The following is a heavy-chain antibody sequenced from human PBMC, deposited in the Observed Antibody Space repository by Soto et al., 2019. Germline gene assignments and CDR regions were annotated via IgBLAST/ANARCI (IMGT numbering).Heavy chain of an antibody. J-gene: IGHJ6*03. CDR1: GGSISSDGSY. CDR3: AKPSTPHCSGGSCNSNFYYYYMDV. V-gene: IGHV4-31*03. CDR2: LFYSGST. D-gene: IGHD2-15*01. Sequence: SETLSLTCTVSGGSISSDGSYWSWIRQHPGKGLEWIGCLFYSGSTYYNPSLKSRVTISVDTSKNQFSLKLSSVTAEDTAVYYCAKPSTPHCSGGSCNSNFYYYYMDVWGTGTTVTVSS.